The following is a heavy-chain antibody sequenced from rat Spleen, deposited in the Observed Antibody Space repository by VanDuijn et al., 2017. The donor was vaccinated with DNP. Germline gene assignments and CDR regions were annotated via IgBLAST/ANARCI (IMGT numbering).Heavy chain of an antibody. V-gene: IGHV4-2*01. CDR3: VREDKGVDA. J-gene: IGHJ4*01. CDR2: INQDSSIK. D-gene: IGHD2-1*01. Sequence: EVKLVESGGGLVQPGRSLKLSCVASGFNFNDYWMGWVRQAPGKGLEWKGEINQDSSIKKYTPSLKDKIMIARDNAQNTLYLQMSELGSEDTATYYCVREDKGVDAWGQGTSVTVSS. CDR1: GFNFNDYW.